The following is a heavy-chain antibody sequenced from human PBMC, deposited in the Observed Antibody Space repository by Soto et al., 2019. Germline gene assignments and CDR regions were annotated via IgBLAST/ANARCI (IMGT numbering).Heavy chain of an antibody. D-gene: IGHD3-10*01. CDR3: SNVLLWYGELDYSVDQ. V-gene: IGHV3-15*07. Sequence: EVQLVVSGGGLVKPGGSLRLSCAASGFSFSNAWMNWVRQTPGKGLEWVGRIRSKADGGATDYAAPVKGRFTISRDDSKNTLYLQMNSLNTEDTAVYYCSNVLLWYGELDYSVDQWGRGTLVTVSS. CDR2: IRSKADGGAT. CDR1: GFSFSNAW. J-gene: IGHJ4*02.